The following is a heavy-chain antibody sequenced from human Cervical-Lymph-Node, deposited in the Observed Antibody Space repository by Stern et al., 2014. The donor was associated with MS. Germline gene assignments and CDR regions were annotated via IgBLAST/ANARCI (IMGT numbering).Heavy chain of an antibody. D-gene: IGHD2/OR15-2a*01. CDR2: VWNDGSKE. CDR3: ATSTASDAFDI. V-gene: IGHV3-33*01. CDR1: GLTFSTSV. Sequence: VQLVESGRGVVQPGRSLRLSCVASGLTFSTSVMHWVRQAPGKGLELVAVVWNDGSKEHFTESVKGRFSTSRDTAKNTLHLQMSSLRAEDTAVYFCATSTASDAFDIWGQGTLVTVSS. J-gene: IGHJ3*02.